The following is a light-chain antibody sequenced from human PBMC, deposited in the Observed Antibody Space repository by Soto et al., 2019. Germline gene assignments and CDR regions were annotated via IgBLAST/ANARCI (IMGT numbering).Light chain of an antibody. CDR1: QSVTVNS. V-gene: IGKV3-20*01. CDR2: AAS. J-gene: IGKJ3*01. Sequence: EILLTQSPSTLSLSPGEGVTLSCRAIQSVTVNSLAWYQQKPGQAPRLLIYAASPRAAAVPDRFTGSGSGTDFALTISRLEPEDFGVYYCQQYGDSPLTSGPGTKVDIK. CDR3: QQYGDSPLT.